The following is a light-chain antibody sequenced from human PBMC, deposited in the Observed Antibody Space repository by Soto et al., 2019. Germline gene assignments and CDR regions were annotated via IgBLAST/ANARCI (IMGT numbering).Light chain of an antibody. V-gene: IGLV1-47*02. CDR1: SSSIGTNF. Sequence: QSVLTQPPSASGTPGQRDSISCSGYSSSIGTNFVYWYQQLPGTAPKVLIHSNNQRPSGVPDRFSGSKSGTSASLAISGLRSEDEADYYCAAWDDNLSTYVFGSGTKVTVL. J-gene: IGLJ1*01. CDR3: AAWDDNLSTYV. CDR2: SNN.